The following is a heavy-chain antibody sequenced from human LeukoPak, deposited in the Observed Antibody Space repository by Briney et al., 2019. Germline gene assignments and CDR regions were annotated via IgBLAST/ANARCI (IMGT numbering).Heavy chain of an antibody. D-gene: IGHD3-9*01. CDR2: ISHSDFTI. Sequence: PGGSLRLPCAASGFTFSDYNMNWLRQAPGKGLEWVSYISHSDFTIYYADSAKGRFTISRDNAKNSLYLQMNSLRAEDTAVYYCARGGSGILTGYLIDYWGQGTLVTVSS. J-gene: IGHJ4*02. V-gene: IGHV3-11*04. CDR1: GFTFSDYN. CDR3: ARGGSGILTGYLIDY.